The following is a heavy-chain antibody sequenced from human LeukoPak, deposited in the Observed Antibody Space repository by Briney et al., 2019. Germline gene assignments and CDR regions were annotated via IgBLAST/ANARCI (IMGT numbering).Heavy chain of an antibody. CDR3: ARGSWGRWNYIAYYFDY. D-gene: IGHD1-7*01. CDR2: ISSSSSYI. V-gene: IGHV3-21*01. Sequence: GGSLRLPCAASGFTFSSYSMNWVRQAPGKGLEWVSSISSSSSYIYYADSVKGRFTISRDNAKKSLYLQMNSLRAEDTAVYYCARGSWGRWNYIAYYFDYWGQGTLVTVSS. J-gene: IGHJ4*02. CDR1: GFTFSSYS.